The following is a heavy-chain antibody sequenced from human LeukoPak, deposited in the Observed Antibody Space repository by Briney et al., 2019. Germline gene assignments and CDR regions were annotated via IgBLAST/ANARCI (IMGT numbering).Heavy chain of an antibody. V-gene: IGHV1-2*02. CDR1: GFTFTDYY. D-gene: IGHD3-9*01. Sequence: GASVKVSCKASGFTFTDYYMHWVRQAPGQGLEWMGWINPNSGGTNYAQKFQGRVTMTRDTSISTAYMELSRLRSDDTAVYYCARGPGYFDWLYYYHHWGQGTLVTVSS. J-gene: IGHJ5*02. CDR2: INPNSGGT. CDR3: ARGPGYFDWLYYYHH.